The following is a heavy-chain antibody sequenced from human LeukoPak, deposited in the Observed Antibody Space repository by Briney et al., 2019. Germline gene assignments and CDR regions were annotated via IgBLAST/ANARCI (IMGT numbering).Heavy chain of an antibody. V-gene: IGHV3-30-3*01. Sequence: GGSLRLSCAASGFTFSSYAMHWVRQAPGKGLEWVAVISYDGSNKYYADSVKGRFTISRDNSKNTLYLQMNSLRAEDTAVYYCARSYGDYPPFDHWGQGTLVTVSS. J-gene: IGHJ4*02. CDR1: GFTFSSYA. D-gene: IGHD4-17*01. CDR2: ISYDGSNK. CDR3: ARSYGDYPPFDH.